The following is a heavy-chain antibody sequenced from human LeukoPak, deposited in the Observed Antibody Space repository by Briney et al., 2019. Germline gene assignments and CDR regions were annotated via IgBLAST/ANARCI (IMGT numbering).Heavy chain of an antibody. J-gene: IGHJ4*02. CDR2: IYNSGSS. CDR3: AMGRGSNGDYYRY. V-gene: IGHV4-59*08. D-gene: IGHD4-17*01. CDR1: GASVSSYY. Sequence: PSETLSLTCTVSGASVSSYYWSWIRQPPGKGLEYIGYIYNSGSSNYNPSLNSRVTISVDTSMNQFSLKLNSVTSADTAVYYCAMGRGSNGDYYRYWGQGTLVTASS.